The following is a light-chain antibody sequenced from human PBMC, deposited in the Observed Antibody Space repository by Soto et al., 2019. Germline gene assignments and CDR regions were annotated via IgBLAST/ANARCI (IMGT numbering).Light chain of an antibody. CDR3: QVWDSSSEHVV. CDR1: NIGSKS. V-gene: IGLV3-21*04. Sequence: SYELTQPLSVSVAPGKTARITCGGNNIGSKSVHWYQQKPGQAPVLVIYYDSDRPSGIPERFAGTNSGNTACLTISRVEAGDEADYYCQVWDSSSEHVVFGGGTKLTAL. J-gene: IGLJ2*01. CDR2: YDS.